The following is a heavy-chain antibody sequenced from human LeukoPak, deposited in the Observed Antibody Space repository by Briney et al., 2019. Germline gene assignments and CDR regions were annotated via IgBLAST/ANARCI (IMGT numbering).Heavy chain of an antibody. D-gene: IGHD2-2*01. V-gene: IGHV4-59*11. J-gene: IGHJ5*02. Sequence: KPSETLSLTCTVSGGSISSHYWSWIRQPPGKGLEWIGYIYYSGSTNYNPSLKSRVTISVDTSKNQFSLKLSSVTAADTAVYYCAREYQLLCSRVGNWFDPWGQGTLVTVSS. CDR2: IYYSGST. CDR3: AREYQLLCSRVGNWFDP. CDR1: GGSISSHY.